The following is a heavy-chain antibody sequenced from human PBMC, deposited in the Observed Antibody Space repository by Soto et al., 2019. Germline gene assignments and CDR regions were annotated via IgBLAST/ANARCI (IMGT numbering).Heavy chain of an antibody. CDR3: ARGREYSSGWYSYYYYYYGMDV. J-gene: IGHJ6*02. CDR1: GGSFSGYY. V-gene: IGHV4-34*01. CDR2: INHSGST. D-gene: IGHD6-19*01. Sequence: SETLSLTCAVYGGSFSGYYWSWIRQPPGKGLEWIGEINHSGSTNYNPSLKSRVTISVDTSKNQFSLKLSSVTAADTAVYYCARGREYSSGWYSYYYYYYGMDVWGQGTTVTV.